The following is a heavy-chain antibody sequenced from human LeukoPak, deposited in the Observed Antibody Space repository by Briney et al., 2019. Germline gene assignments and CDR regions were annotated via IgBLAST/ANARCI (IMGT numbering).Heavy chain of an antibody. D-gene: IGHD6-19*01. CDR1: GFTVSRAY. J-gene: IGHJ4*02. CDR2: IYSDGNT. V-gene: IGHV3-53*01. CDR3: ARAPSGWYFDS. Sequence: GGSRKLSCAASGFTVSRAYISWVRQAPGKGLEWLSAIYSDGNTYYADSVKGRFTIFRDNSKNMLYLQMNSLRADDTAVYYCARAPSGWYFDSWGQGTLVTVSS.